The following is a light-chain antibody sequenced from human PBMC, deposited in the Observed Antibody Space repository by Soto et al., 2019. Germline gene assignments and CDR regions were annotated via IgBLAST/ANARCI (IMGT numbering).Light chain of an antibody. Sequence: EIVMTQSPATLSVSPGERATLSCRASQSVSSNLAWYQQKPGQAPRLLIYGPSTRATGIPARFSGSGSGTEFTLTIRSLQSEDFAVYYCQQYNNWPPWTFGQGTKVEIK. CDR2: GPS. J-gene: IGKJ1*01. CDR3: QQYNNWPPWT. V-gene: IGKV3-15*01. CDR1: QSVSSN.